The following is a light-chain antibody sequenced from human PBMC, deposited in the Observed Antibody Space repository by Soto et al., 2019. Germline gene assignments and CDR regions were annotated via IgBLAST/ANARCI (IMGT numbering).Light chain of an antibody. CDR2: SAS. J-gene: IGKJ1*01. V-gene: IGKV1-27*01. CDR3: QHYNSYSGA. Sequence: DIQMTQSPSSLSASVGDRVAITCRVSQGISSYLNWYRQKPGKVPKLLIYSASNLQSGVPSRFSGSGSGTEFTLTISSLQPDDFATYYCQHYNSYSGAFGQGTKVDIK. CDR1: QGISSY.